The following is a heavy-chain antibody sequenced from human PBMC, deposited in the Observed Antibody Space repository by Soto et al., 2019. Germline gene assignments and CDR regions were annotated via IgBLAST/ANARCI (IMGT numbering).Heavy chain of an antibody. V-gene: IGHV1-3*01. Sequence: VPQATGQRLECMGWINAGNGNTKYSQKFQGRVTITRDTSASTAYMELSSLRSEDTAVYYCASRYQYCSSTSCYRSHWFDPWGQGTLVTVSS. D-gene: IGHD2-2*01. CDR3: ASRYQYCSSTSCYRSHWFDP. J-gene: IGHJ5*02. CDR2: INAGNGNT.